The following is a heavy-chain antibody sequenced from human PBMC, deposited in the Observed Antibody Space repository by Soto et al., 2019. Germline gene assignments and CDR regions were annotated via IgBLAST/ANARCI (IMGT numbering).Heavy chain of an antibody. J-gene: IGHJ4*02. CDR3: ANTIGIAVAYDY. D-gene: IGHD6-19*01. V-gene: IGHV3-23*01. Sequence: EVQLLESGGGLVQPGGSLRLSCAASGFTFSSYAMSWVRQAPGKGLEWVSAISGSGGSTYYADSVKGRFTISRDNSKNTLYLQMNSVRAEDTAVYYCANTIGIAVAYDYWGQGTLVTVSS. CDR2: ISGSGGST. CDR1: GFTFSSYA.